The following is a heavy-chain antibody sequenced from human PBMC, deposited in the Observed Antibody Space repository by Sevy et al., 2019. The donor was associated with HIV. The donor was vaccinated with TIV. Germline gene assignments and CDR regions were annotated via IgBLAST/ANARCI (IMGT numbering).Heavy chain of an antibody. V-gene: IGHV3-48*02. CDR2: ITRDGKTK. D-gene: IGHD1-26*01. CDR1: GFSFSSSS. CDR3: ARDYSGSYYRFDL. J-gene: IGHJ4*01. Sequence: GGSLRLSCAASGFSFSSSSMNWLRQAPGKGLEWLAYITRDGKTKYYADFVKGRFTISRDNAQNSLFLQLNSLRDDDTAVYYCARDYSGSYYRFDLWGHVTLVTVSS.